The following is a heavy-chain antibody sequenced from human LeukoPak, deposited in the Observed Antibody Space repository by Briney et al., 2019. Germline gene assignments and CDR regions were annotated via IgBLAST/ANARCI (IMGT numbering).Heavy chain of an antibody. Sequence: GGSLRLSCAASGFTFSSYEMNWVRQAPGKGLEWVSYISNSGSTMYYADSVKGRFTIFRDNAKNSLYLQMNSLRAEDTAVYYCARGWLPSYWGQGTLVTVSS. D-gene: IGHD5-12*01. J-gene: IGHJ4*02. V-gene: IGHV3-48*03. CDR1: GFTFSSYE. CDR2: ISNSGSTM. CDR3: ARGWLPSY.